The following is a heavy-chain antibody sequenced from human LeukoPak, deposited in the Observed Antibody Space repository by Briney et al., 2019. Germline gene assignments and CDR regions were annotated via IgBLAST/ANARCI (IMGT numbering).Heavy chain of an antibody. J-gene: IGHJ4*02. CDR3: ARHSSVDGNWPRPLDY. CDR1: GGSISSSPYY. V-gene: IGHV4-39*01. CDR2: IYYSGST. D-gene: IGHD6-19*01. Sequence: SETLSLTCTVSGGSISSSPYYWGWIRQPPGKGLEWIGNIYYSGSTYYNPSHKTRVTISVDTSKNQFSPKLTSVTAADTALYYCARHSSVDGNWPRPLDYWGQGSLVTVSS.